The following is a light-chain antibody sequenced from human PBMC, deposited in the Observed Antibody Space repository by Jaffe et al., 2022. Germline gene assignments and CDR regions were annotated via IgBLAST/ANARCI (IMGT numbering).Light chain of an antibody. CDR2: DDG. V-gene: IGLV3-21*02. Sequence: SYVLTQPPSVSVAPGQTARITCGGNNIGSKSVHWYQQKPGQAPVLVVYDDGGRPSGIPERFSGSNSGNTATLTISRVEAGDEADYYCQVWDSSSDHVIFGGGTKLTVL. J-gene: IGLJ2*01. CDR1: NIGSKS. CDR3: QVWDSSSDHVI.